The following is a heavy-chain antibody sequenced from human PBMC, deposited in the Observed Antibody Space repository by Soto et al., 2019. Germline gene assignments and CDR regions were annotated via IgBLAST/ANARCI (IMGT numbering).Heavy chain of an antibody. D-gene: IGHD3-10*01. V-gene: IGHV4-4*07. Sequence: SETLSLTCTVSGGSISSYYVSWIRQSAGKGLEWIGRIDTSGTTNYNPSLKSRITMSVDASKNHFSLNLSSVTAADTAVYYCARGPRGYVYYHGMDVWGQGATVTVS. CDR2: IDTSGTT. J-gene: IGHJ6*02. CDR3: ARGPRGYVYYHGMDV. CDR1: GGSISSYY.